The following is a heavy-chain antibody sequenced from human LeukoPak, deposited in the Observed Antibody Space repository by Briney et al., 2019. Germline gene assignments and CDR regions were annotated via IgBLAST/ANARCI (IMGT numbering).Heavy chain of an antibody. CDR3: AKEGYCTNGVRYINWFDP. CDR2: ISGSGGST. V-gene: IGHV3-23*01. CDR1: GFTFSSYA. D-gene: IGHD2-8*01. Sequence: GGSLRLSCAASGFTFSSYAMSWVRQAPGKGLEWVSAISGSGGSTYYADSVKGQFTISRDNSKNTLYLQMNSLRAEDTAVYYCAKEGYCTNGVRYINWFDPWGQGTLVTVSS. J-gene: IGHJ5*02.